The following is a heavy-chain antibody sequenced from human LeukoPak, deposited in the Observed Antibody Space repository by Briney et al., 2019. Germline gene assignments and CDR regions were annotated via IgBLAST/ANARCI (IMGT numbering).Heavy chain of an antibody. D-gene: IGHD4-17*01. Sequence: GGSLRLSCTASGFTFSSYSMNWVRQAPGKGLEWVSYIGTSTSTIYYADSVKGRFTISRDNSKNTLYLQTSSLRVEDTAVYYCARASTTVPNLLDHWGRGTLVTVSS. J-gene: IGHJ4*02. CDR3: ARASTTVPNLLDH. CDR2: IGTSTSTI. CDR1: GFTFSSYS. V-gene: IGHV3-48*04.